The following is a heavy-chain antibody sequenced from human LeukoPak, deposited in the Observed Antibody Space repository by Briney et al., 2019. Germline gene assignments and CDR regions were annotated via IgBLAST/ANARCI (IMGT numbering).Heavy chain of an antibody. CDR1: GFTFSSYS. CDR2: ISYDGSNK. CDR3: ARSIMIFGVARGLGDWFDP. Sequence: GGSLRLSCAASGFTFSSYSIHWVRQAPGKGLEWVAVISYDGSNKYYADSVKGRFTISRDNSKNTLYLQVNSLRAEDTAVYYCARSIMIFGVARGLGDWFDPWGQGTLVTVSS. V-gene: IGHV3-30-3*01. D-gene: IGHD3-3*01. J-gene: IGHJ5*02.